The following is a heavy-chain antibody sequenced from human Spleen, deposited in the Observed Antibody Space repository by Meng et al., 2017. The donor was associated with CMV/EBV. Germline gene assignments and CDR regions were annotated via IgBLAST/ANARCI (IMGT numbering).Heavy chain of an antibody. CDR1: RFTFSSYW. V-gene: IGHV3-7*01. D-gene: IGHD2-2*02. J-gene: IGHJ4*02. CDR2: INQDGSEK. CDR3: ARALRFCSSTSCYTRHSSLDY. Sequence: GGSLRLSCAASRFTFSSYWMSWVRQAPGKGLEWVANINQDGSEKYYVDSVKGRFTISRDNAKNSLYLQMSSLRAEDTAVYYCARALRFCSSTSCYTRHSSLDYWGQGTLVTVSS.